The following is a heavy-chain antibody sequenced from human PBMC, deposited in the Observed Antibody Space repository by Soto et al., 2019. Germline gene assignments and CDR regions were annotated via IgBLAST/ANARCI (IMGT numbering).Heavy chain of an antibody. J-gene: IGHJ4*02. CDR1: GFTFANYV. V-gene: IGHV3-23*01. Sequence: EVQLLESGGGLVRPGDSLRLSCVASGFTFANYVMNWVRRTPGKGLEWVSGLVGSGDSTYYADCVKGRFTVSRDNSRNTLYLQMNSLIAEDTAVYHCTRDRILDYWGQGTLITVSS. CDR2: LVGSGDST. CDR3: TRDRILDY.